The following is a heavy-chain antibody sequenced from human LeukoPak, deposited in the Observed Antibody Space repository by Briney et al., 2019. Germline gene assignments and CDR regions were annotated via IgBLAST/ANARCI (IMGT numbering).Heavy chain of an antibody. Sequence: SETLSLTCAVYGGSFSGYYWSWIRQPPGKGLEWIGEINHSGSTNYNPSLKSRVTISVDTSKNQFSLKLSSVTAADTAVYYCASTTGEYRGNVFDYGAGEPLVPVSS. J-gene: IGHJ4*02. CDR2: INHSGST. V-gene: IGHV4-34*01. CDR1: GGSFSGYY. D-gene: IGHD5-12*01. CDR3: ASTTGEYRGNVFDY.